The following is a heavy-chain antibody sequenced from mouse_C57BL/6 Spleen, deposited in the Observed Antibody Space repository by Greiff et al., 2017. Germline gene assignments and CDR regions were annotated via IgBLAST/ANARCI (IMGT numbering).Heavy chain of an antibody. J-gene: IGHJ2*01. V-gene: IGHV5-12*01. CDR2: ISNGGGST. Sequence: EVHLVESGGGLVQPGGSLKLSCAASGFTFSDYYMYWVRQTPEKRLEWVAYISNGGGSTYYPDTVKGRFTISRDNAKNTLYLQMSRLKSEDTAMYYCASHGLDYWGQGTTLTVSS. CDR3: ASHGLDY. CDR1: GFTFSDYY.